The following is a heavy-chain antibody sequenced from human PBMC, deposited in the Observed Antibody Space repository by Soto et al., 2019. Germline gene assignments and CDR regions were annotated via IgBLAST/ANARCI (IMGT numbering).Heavy chain of an antibody. J-gene: IGHJ6*02. D-gene: IGHD6-13*01. Sequence: PGGSLRLSCAASGFTFSSYSMNWVRQAPGKGLEWVSSISSSSSYIYYADSVKGRFTISRDNAKNSLYLQMNSLRAEDTAVYYCARIYSSSWLPNRFYGMDVWGQGTTVTVSS. CDR1: GFTFSSYS. CDR3: ARIYSSSWLPNRFYGMDV. V-gene: IGHV3-21*01. CDR2: ISSSSSYI.